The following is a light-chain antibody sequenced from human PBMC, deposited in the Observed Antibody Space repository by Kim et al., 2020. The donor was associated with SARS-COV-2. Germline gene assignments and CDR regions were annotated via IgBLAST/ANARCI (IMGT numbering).Light chain of an antibody. CDR3: QQYSNLWT. J-gene: IGKJ1*01. CDR2: EAS. Sequence: SASVGDRVTITCRASQGISTWLACYQQIPEKAPKLPYYEASTLESEVPSRFSGSGSGTEFTLTISSLQPDDSATYCCQQYSNLWTFGQGTKVDIK. V-gene: IGKV1-5*03. CDR1: QGISTW.